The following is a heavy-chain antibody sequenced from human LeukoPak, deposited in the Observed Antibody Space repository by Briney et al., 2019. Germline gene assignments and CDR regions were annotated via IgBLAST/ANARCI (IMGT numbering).Heavy chain of an antibody. CDR2: ISWNSGSI. Sequence: GGSLRLSCAGSGFIFNNYAMHWVRQPPGKGLEWVSGISWNSGSIDYADSVKGRFTISRDNAKNSLYLQMNSLRVEGTAFYYCAKDNRRHYTSGPNPDSLHWGQGALVTVSS. CDR1: GFIFNNYA. J-gene: IGHJ4*02. V-gene: IGHV3-9*01. CDR3: AKDNRRHYTSGPNPDSLH. D-gene: IGHD6-19*01.